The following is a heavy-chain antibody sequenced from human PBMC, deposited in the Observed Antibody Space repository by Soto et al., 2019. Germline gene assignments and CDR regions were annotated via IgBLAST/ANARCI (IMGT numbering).Heavy chain of an antibody. CDR3: AKDGAGYYYDSSGCPQI. CDR2: ISGSGGST. Sequence: EVQLLEHGGGSVQPGGSLRLSCAASGFTFSSYAMSWVRQAPGKGLEWVPAISGSGGSTYYADSVKGRFTIPRENSKNTQYLQMSSLRAGDTAVYYWAKDGAGYYYDSSGCPQIGGQGTLVTVSS. V-gene: IGHV3-23*01. J-gene: IGHJ4*02. D-gene: IGHD3-22*01. CDR1: GFTFSSYA.